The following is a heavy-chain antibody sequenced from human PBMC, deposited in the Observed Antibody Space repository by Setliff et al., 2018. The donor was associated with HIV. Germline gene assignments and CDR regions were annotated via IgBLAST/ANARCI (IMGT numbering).Heavy chain of an antibody. D-gene: IGHD2-15*01. V-gene: IGHV3-30*06. CDR1: GLTFSNYG. CDR2: ISSDGSDK. J-gene: IGHJ4*02. CDR3: TPLDY. Sequence: GGSLRLSCATSGLTFSNYGMHWVRQAPGKGLEWVAVISSDGSDKFYADSVKGRFTISRDNSKNTVYLQMNSLRTEDTALYYCTPLDYWGQGTLVTVSS.